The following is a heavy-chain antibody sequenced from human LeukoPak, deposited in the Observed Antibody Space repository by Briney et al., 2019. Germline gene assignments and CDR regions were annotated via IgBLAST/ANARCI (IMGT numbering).Heavy chain of an antibody. CDR2: IYYSGST. V-gene: IGHV4-39*07. J-gene: IGHJ4*02. D-gene: IGHD4-17*01. CDR1: GDSISSSSYY. CDR3: ARDTTTATDY. Sequence: SETLSLTCTVSGDSISSSSYYWGWIRQPPGKGLEWIGSIYYSGSTYYNPSLKSRVTISVDTSKNQFSLKLSSVTAADTAVYYCARDTTTATDYWGQGTLVTVSS.